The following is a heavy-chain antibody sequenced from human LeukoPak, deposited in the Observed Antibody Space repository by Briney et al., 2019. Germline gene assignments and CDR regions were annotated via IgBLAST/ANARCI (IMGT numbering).Heavy chain of an antibody. V-gene: IGHV4-34*01. CDR3: ARDEGFEYGDANFDY. Sequence: NPSETLSLTCTVSGGSISSYYWSWIRQPPGKGLEWIGEINHSGSTNYNPSLKSRVTISVDTSKNQFSLKLSSVTAADTAVYYCARDEGFEYGDANFDYWGQGTLVTVSS. CDR1: GGSISSYY. D-gene: IGHD4-17*01. CDR2: INHSGST. J-gene: IGHJ4*02.